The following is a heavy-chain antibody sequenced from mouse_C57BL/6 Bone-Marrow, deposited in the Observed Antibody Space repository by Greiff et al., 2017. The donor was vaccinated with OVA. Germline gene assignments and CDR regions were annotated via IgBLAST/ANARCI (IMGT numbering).Heavy chain of an antibody. CDR3: ARGLYDGYYPAWFAY. Sequence: EVKLVESGPGMVKPSQSLSLTCTVTGYSITSGYDWHWIRHFPGNKLEWMGYISYSGSTNYNPSLKSRISITHDTSKNHFFLKLNSVTTEDTATYDCARGLYDGYYPAWFAYWGQGTLVTVSA. D-gene: IGHD2-3*01. CDR1: GYSITSGYD. CDR2: ISYSGST. J-gene: IGHJ3*01. V-gene: IGHV3-1*01.